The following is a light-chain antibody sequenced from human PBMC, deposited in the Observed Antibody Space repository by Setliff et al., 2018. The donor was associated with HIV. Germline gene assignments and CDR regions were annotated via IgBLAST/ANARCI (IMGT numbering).Light chain of an antibody. Sequence: VLTQPPSASGTPGQRVTIPCSGSSSNIGSNTVNWYRQLPGTAPKLLIYSNNQRPSGVPDRFSGSKSGTSASLGISGLQSEDEADYYCAAWDDSLNGQVFGTGTKVTVL. J-gene: IGLJ1*01. CDR2: SNN. V-gene: IGLV1-44*01. CDR3: AAWDDSLNGQV. CDR1: SSNIGSNT.